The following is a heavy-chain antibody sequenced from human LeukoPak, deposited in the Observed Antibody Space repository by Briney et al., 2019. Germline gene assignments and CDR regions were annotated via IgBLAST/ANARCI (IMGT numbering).Heavy chain of an antibody. CDR2: IYPGDSDT. CDR1: GYSFTSYW. J-gene: IGHJ4*02. Sequence: KPGESLKISCKGSGYSFTSYWIGWVRQIPGKGLEWMGIIYPGDSDTRYSPSFQGQFTISTDKSISTSYLQCSSLKASDTAMYYCARQGVGATKDYWGQGTLVTVSS. V-gene: IGHV5-51*01. CDR3: ARQGVGATKDY. D-gene: IGHD1-26*01.